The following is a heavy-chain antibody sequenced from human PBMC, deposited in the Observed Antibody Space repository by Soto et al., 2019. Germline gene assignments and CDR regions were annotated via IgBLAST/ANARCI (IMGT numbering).Heavy chain of an antibody. V-gene: IGHV3-30-3*01. Sequence: QVQLVESGGGVVQPGRSLRLSCAASGFTFSSYAMHWVRQAPGKGLEWVAVISYDGSNKYYADSVKGRFTISRDNSKNTLYLQMNCRRPEDTSVYYCASDLVVAAPPAWYFDLWGRGTLVTVSS. D-gene: IGHD2-15*01. CDR2: ISYDGSNK. J-gene: IGHJ2*01. CDR3: ASDLVVAAPPAWYFDL. CDR1: GFTFSSYA.